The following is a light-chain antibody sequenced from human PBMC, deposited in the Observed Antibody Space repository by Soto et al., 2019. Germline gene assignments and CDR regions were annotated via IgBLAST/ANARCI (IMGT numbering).Light chain of an antibody. V-gene: IGKV3-20*01. CDR1: QSVNNAY. CDR3: QQYGTSVLT. CDR2: DAS. J-gene: IGKJ4*01. Sequence: EIVLTQSPGTLSLSPVSRATLSCRASQSVNNAYLAWYQQKPGQAPRLLIYDASKRATGIPDRFSGSGSGTDFTLTISRLEPEDFAVYYCQQYGTSVLTFGGGTKVEIK.